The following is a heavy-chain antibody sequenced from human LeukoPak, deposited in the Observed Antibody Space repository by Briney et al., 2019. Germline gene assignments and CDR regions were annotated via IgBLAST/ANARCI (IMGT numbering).Heavy chain of an antibody. Sequence: PSETLSLTCTVSGGSISSYYWSWIRQPPGKGLVWIGYIYYSGSTNYNPSLKSRVTISVDTSKNQFSLKLSSVTAADTAVYYCARDPTGMYWFDPWGQGTLVTVSS. CDR1: GGSISSYY. CDR2: IYYSGST. V-gene: IGHV4-59*01. CDR3: ARDPTGMYWFDP. J-gene: IGHJ5*02. D-gene: IGHD1-1*01.